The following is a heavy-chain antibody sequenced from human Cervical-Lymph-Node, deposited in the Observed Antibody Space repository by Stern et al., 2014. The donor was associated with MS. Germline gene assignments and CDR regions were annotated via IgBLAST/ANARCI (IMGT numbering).Heavy chain of an antibody. Sequence: VQLVQSGGGLVQPGGSLRLSCAASGFTFSRNWMTWVRQAPGKGLEWVANIKQDGSDKYYMDSVKGRFTISRDNAKTSLYLQMNSLRAEDTAVYYCVRDSGFCSGGSCYGDAFDLWGQGTMVTVCS. CDR1: GFTFSRNW. CDR2: IKQDGSDK. J-gene: IGHJ3*01. CDR3: VRDSGFCSGGSCYGDAFDL. D-gene: IGHD2-15*01. V-gene: IGHV3-7*01.